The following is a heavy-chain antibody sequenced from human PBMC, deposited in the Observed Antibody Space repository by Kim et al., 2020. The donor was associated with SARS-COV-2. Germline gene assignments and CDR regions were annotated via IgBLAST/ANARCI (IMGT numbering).Heavy chain of an antibody. CDR2: IIPIFGTA. CDR3: ARPRWGDSGSYYGDAFDI. D-gene: IGHD1-26*01. V-gene: IGHV1-69*13. CDR1: GGTFSSYA. J-gene: IGHJ3*02. Sequence: SVKVSCKASGGTFSSYAISWVRQAPGQGLEWMGGIIPIFGTANYAQKFQGRVTITADESTSTAYMELSSLRSEDTAVYYCARPRWGDSGSYYGDAFDIWGQGTMVTVSS.